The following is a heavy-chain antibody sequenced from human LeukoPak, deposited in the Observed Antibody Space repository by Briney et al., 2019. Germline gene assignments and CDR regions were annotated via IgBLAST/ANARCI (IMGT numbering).Heavy chain of an antibody. Sequence: SETLSLTCAVYGGSFSGYYWSWIRQPPGKGLEWIGEINHSGSTIYNPSLKSRVTISVDTSKNQFSLNLHSVTAADTAVYYCARGRSSCTNGVCYTVEGVFYPRYFDYWGQGTLVTVSS. D-gene: IGHD2-8*01. V-gene: IGHV4-34*01. CDR2: INHSGST. CDR1: GGSFSGYY. J-gene: IGHJ4*02. CDR3: ARGRSSCTNGVCYTVEGVFYPRYFDY.